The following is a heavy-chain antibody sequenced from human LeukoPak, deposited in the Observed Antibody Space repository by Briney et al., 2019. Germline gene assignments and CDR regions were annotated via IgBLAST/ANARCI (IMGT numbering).Heavy chain of an antibody. CDR3: ARYNWNYYFDY. Sequence: PGRSLRLSCAASGFTFSSYGMHWVRQAPGKGLEWVAVISYDGSNKYYADSVKGRFTISRDNSKNTLYLQMNSLRAEDTAVYYCARYNWNYYFDYWSQGTLVTVSS. J-gene: IGHJ4*02. D-gene: IGHD1-7*01. CDR2: ISYDGSNK. CDR1: GFTFSSYG. V-gene: IGHV3-30*03.